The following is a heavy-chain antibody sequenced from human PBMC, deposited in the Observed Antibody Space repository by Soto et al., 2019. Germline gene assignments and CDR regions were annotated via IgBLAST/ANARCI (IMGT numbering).Heavy chain of an antibody. J-gene: IGHJ6*03. Sequence: EVQLVESGGGLVQPWGSLRLSCAASGFTFSSYWMSWVRQAPGKGLEWVANIKQDGSEKYYVDSVKGRFTISRDNAKNSLYLQMNSLRAEDTAVYYCARDTDYGDYSHPKRDSYMDVWGKGTTVTVSS. D-gene: IGHD4-17*01. CDR1: GFTFSSYW. V-gene: IGHV3-7*01. CDR3: ARDTDYGDYSHPKRDSYMDV. CDR2: IKQDGSEK.